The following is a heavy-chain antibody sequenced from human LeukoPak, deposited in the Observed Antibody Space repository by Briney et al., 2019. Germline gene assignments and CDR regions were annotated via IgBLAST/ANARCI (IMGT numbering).Heavy chain of an antibody. CDR3: ARNLGGGYNFGYLNY. CDR1: GGSISAYY. V-gene: IGHV4-59*01. J-gene: IGHJ4*02. Sequence: SETLSLTCTVSGGSISAYYWSWVRQPPGKGLEWIGYIYYTGSTSYNTSLKSRVTISVDTSKNQFSLKLSSVTAADTAVYYCARNLGGGYNFGYLNYWGQGTLVTVSS. CDR2: IYYTGST. D-gene: IGHD5-18*01.